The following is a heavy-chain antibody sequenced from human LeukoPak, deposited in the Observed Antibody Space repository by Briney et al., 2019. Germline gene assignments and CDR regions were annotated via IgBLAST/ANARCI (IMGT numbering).Heavy chain of an antibody. D-gene: IGHD6-13*01. V-gene: IGHV3-66*01. CDR3: ARDLLSSSWYLVGYYYGMDV. CDR2: IYSGGST. J-gene: IGHJ6*02. CDR1: GFTVSSNY. Sequence: GGSLRLSCAASGFTVSSNYMSWVRQAPGKGLEWVSVIYSGGSTYYADSVKGRFTISRDNSKNTLYLQMNSLRAEDTAVYYCARDLLSSSWYLVGYYYGMDVWGQGTTVTVS.